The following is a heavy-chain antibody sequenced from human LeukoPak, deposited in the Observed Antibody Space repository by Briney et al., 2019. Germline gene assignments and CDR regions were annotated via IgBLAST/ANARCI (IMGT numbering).Heavy chain of an antibody. V-gene: IGHV4-34*01. CDR1: GGSFSGYY. D-gene: IGHD3-22*01. Sequence: SETLSLTCAVYGGSFSGYYWSWIRQPPGKGLEWIGEINHSGSTNYNPSLKSRVTISVDTSKNQFSLKLSSVTAADTAVYYCARDSITMIPDYWGQGTLVTVSS. CDR2: INHSGST. CDR3: ARDSITMIPDY. J-gene: IGHJ4*02.